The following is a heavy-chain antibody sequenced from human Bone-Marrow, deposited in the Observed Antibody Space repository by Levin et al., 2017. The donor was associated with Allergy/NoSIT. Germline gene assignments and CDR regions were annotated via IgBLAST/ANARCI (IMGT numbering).Heavy chain of an antibody. Sequence: GGSLRLSCAASXXXXSSXXXXXXXXXXXMGLEWVAYLSSSSTNIYYADSVKGRFTISRDNAKNSLFLQMNSLRPEDTAVYYCALNYDGSGEDAFDIWGRGTMVTVSS. V-gene: IGHV3-48*01. D-gene: IGHD3-10*01. CDR1: XXXXSSXX. CDR3: ALNYDGSGEDAFDI. J-gene: IGHJ3*02. CDR2: LSSSSTNI.